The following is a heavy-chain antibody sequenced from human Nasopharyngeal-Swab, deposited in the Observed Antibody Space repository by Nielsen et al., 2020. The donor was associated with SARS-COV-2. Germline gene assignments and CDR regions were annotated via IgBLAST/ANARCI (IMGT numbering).Heavy chain of an antibody. CDR1: GFTFSGSA. CDR3: ASGGGSVYCSITTCWDAFDI. V-gene: IGHV3-73*01. J-gene: IGHJ3*02. Sequence: GESLKISCAASGFTFSGSAMHCVRQASGKGREWVGSIRSKPNNYATAYAASVKGRFTISRDDSKNTAFLQMNSLKTEDTAMYYCASGGGSVYCSITTCWDAFDIWGQGTMVTVSS. D-gene: IGHD2-2*01. CDR2: IRSKPNNYAT.